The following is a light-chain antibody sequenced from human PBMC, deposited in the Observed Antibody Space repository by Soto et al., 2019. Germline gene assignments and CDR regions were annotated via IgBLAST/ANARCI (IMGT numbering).Light chain of an antibody. J-gene: IGLJ2*01. CDR3: QAWVTGIGV. CDR1: SGHSRNA. Sequence: QAVVTQSPSASASLGASVKLTCTLSSGHSRNAIAWHQQQPEKGPRYLMKINSDGSHIKGDEIPDRFSGSSSGTERYLTISSLQSEDEADYYCQAWVTGIGVFGGGTQLTVL. CDR2: INSDGSH. V-gene: IGLV4-69*01.